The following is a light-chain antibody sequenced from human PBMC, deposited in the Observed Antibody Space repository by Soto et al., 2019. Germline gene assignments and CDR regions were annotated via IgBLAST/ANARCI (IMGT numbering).Light chain of an antibody. CDR2: RNN. J-gene: IGLJ2*01. CDR1: SSNIGTNF. CDR3: AAWDDNLSALV. V-gene: IGLV1-47*01. Sequence: QPVLTQPPSASGTPGQRVTISCSGGSSNIGTNFVSWYQLLPGTAPKLLIFRNNQRHSGVPDRFSGSRSGTSAPLGISGLRSEDEADYFCAAWDDNLSALVFGGGTKVTVL.